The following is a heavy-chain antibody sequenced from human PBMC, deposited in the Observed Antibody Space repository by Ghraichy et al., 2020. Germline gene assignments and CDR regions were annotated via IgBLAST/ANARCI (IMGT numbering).Heavy chain of an antibody. CDR3: AREVRSSWYSSAFDY. CDR1: GGSFSGYY. CDR2: INHSGST. Sequence: SETLSLTCAVYGGSFSGYYWSWIRQPPGKGLEWIGEINHSGSTNYNPSLKSRVTISVDTSKNQFSLKLSSVTAADTAVYYCAREVRSSWYSSAFDYWGQGTLVTVSS. V-gene: IGHV4-34*01. D-gene: IGHD6-13*01. J-gene: IGHJ4*02.